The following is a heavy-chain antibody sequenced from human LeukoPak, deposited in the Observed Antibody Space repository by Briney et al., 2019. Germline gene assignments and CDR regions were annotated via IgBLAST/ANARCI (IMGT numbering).Heavy chain of an antibody. CDR3: ANNGKKRVTSTRGAFDI. CDR1: GGSISSSSYY. V-gene: IGHV4-39*07. CDR2: IYYSGST. Sequence: KTSETLSLTCTVSGGSISSSSYYWGWIRQPPGKGLEWIGSIYYSGSTYYNPSLKSRVTISVDTSKNQFSLKLSSVTAADTAVYYCANNGKKRVTSTRGAFDIWGQGTMVTVSS. D-gene: IGHD2-21*02. J-gene: IGHJ3*02.